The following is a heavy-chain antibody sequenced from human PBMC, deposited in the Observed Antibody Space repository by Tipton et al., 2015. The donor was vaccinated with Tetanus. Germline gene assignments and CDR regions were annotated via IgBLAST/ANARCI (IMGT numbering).Heavy chain of an antibody. V-gene: IGHV4-39*01. CDR1: GGSISSYY. CDR2: IYYSGSA. CDR3: ARLSSSSNDAHAFDI. J-gene: IGHJ3*02. D-gene: IGHD6-19*01. Sequence: TLSLTCTVSGGSISSYYWGWIRQAPGKGLEWIGSIYYSGSAYYNPSLRSRVTMSVDTSKMQFSLKLASVTAADTAVYYCARLSSSSNDAHAFDIWGQGTMVTVSS.